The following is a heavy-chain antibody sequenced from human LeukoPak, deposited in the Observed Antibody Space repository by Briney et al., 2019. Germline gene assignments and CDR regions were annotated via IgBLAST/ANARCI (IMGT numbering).Heavy chain of an antibody. J-gene: IGHJ4*02. CDR2: IKNDGTEK. CDR1: GFTFSSIW. CDR3: ARDEI. D-gene: IGHD5-24*01. Sequence: PGQSLRLSCRTSGFTFSSIWMRWVRHAQGKGLGWEANIKNDGTEKTYVGSAKGRLTISRHNAKNSLYLQMNTLMTEDTAVYYCARDEIWGQGTLVTVSS. V-gene: IGHV3-7*05.